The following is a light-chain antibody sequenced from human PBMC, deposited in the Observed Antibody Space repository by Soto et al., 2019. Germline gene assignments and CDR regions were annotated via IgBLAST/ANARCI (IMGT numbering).Light chain of an antibody. CDR3: CSYVGRNTYV. Sequence: QSALTQPRSASGSPGQSITISCTGTSSDVGGYNYVSWYQQHPAKAPKLIIFDVSKRPSGVPNRFSGSKSGNTASLTISGLRAEDEADYYCCSYVGRNTYVFGTGTKVHRP. CDR1: SSDVGGYNY. V-gene: IGLV2-11*01. CDR2: DVS. J-gene: IGLJ1*01.